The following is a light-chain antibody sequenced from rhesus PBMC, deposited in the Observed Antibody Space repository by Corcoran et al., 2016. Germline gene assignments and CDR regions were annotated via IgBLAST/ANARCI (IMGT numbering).Light chain of an antibody. CDR1: QGISSW. V-gene: IGKV1-21*01. CDR3: QQYNSAPFS. J-gene: IGKJ2*01. Sequence: DIQMTQSPSSLSASVGDRVTLTCRASQGISSWLDWYQQKPGKAPKLLNYKASSLQSGVPSRFSGSGSGTDLTLTINSLQPEDFATYYCQQYNSAPFSFGRGTKVEI. CDR2: KAS.